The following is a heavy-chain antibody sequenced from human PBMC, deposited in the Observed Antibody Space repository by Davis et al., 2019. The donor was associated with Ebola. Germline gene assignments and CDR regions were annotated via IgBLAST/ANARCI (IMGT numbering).Heavy chain of an antibody. CDR2: ISAYNGNT. V-gene: IGHV1-18*01. J-gene: IGHJ5*02. Sequence: ASVKVSCKASGYTFTSYGISWVRQAPGQGLEWMGWISAYNGNTNYAQKLQGRVTMTTDTSTSTAYMELRSLRSDDTAVYYCARDGHIVVVMGSFDPWGQGTLVTVSS. CDR1: GYTFTSYG. D-gene: IGHD2-21*01. CDR3: ARDGHIVVVMGSFDP.